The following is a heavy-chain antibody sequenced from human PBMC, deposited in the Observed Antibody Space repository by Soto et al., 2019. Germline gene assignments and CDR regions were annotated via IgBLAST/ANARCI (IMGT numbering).Heavy chain of an antibody. Sequence: SETLSLTCTVSGGSISSYYWSWIRQPPGEGLEWIGYIYYSGSTNYNPSLKSRVTISVDTSKNQFSLKLSSVTAADTAVYYCARGYYDSSGYYWFGPWGQGTLVTVS. CDR2: IYYSGST. CDR1: GGSISSYY. CDR3: ARGYYDSSGYYWFGP. J-gene: IGHJ5*02. D-gene: IGHD3-22*01. V-gene: IGHV4-59*01.